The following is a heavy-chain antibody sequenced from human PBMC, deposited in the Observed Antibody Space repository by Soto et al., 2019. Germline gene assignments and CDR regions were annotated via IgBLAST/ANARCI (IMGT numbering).Heavy chain of an antibody. J-gene: IGHJ3*02. CDR3: APRKSGSFNIGAFDI. CDR2: ISKNGIDI. D-gene: IGHD3-10*01. CDR1: GFGFSTYE. V-gene: IGHV3-48*03. Sequence: GGSLRLSCAASGFGFSTYEMNWVRQAPGKGLEWVSYISKNGIDIYYADSVKGRFTISRDNANNSLFLQMNSLRAEDTAVYYCAPRKSGSFNIGAFDIWGQGTMVTVS.